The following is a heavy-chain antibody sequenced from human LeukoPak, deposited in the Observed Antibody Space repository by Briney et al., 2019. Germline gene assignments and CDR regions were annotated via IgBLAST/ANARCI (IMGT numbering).Heavy chain of an antibody. V-gene: IGHV3-23*01. Sequence: GGSLRLSCAASGFTFSSYGMSWVRQAPGKGLEWVSAISGSGGSTYYADSVKGRFTISRENSKNTLYLQMNSLRAEDTAVYYCAKDRGNYGDYLAWWGQGTLVTVSS. J-gene: IGHJ4*02. CDR2: ISGSGGST. CDR1: GFTFSSYG. CDR3: AKDRGNYGDYLAW. D-gene: IGHD4-17*01.